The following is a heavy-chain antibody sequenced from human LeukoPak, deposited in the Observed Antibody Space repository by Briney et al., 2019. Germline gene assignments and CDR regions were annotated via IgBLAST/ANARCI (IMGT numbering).Heavy chain of an antibody. D-gene: IGHD2-2*01. J-gene: IGHJ6*02. CDR3: AKDLEVVPAAPYYYYGMDV. CDR1: GFTFSSYG. CDR2: ISYDGSNK. Sequence: GGSLRLSCAASGFTFSSYGMHWVRQAPGKGLEWVAVISYDGSNKYYADSVKGRFTISRDNSKNTLYLQMNSLRAEDTAVYYCAKDLEVVPAAPYYYYGMDVWGQGTTVTVSS. V-gene: IGHV3-30*18.